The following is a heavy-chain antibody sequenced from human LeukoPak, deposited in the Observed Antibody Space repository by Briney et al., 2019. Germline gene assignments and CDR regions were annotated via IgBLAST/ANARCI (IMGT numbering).Heavy chain of an antibody. V-gene: IGHV4-59*01. CDR1: GGSISSYY. D-gene: IGHD3-10*01. CDR3: AREMVRGSSAFDI. J-gene: IGHJ3*02. CDR2: IYYSGST. Sequence: TSETLSLTCTVSGGSISSYYWSWIRQPPGKGLEWIGYIYYSGSTNYNPSLKSRVTISVDTSKNQFSLKLSSVTAADTAVYYCAREMVRGSSAFDIWGQGTMVTASS.